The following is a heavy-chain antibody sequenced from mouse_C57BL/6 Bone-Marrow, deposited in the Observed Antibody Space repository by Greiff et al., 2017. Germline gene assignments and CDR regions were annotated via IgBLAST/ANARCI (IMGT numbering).Heavy chain of an antibody. CDR3: ASYDGYYGGCGY. CDR2: INYDGSST. V-gene: IGHV5-16*01. J-gene: IGHJ2*01. CDR1: GFTFSDYY. D-gene: IGHD2-3*01. Sequence: EVKLVESEGGLVQPGSSMKLSCTASGFTFSDYYMAWVRQVPEKGLEWVANINYDGSSTYYLDSLKSRFIISRDNAKNILYLQMSSLKSEDTATYYCASYDGYYGGCGYWGQGTTLTVSS.